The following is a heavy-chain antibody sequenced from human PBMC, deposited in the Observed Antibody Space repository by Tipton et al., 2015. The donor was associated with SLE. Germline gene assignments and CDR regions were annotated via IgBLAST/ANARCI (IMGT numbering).Heavy chain of an antibody. D-gene: IGHD5-18*01. CDR2: IRSKAYGGTT. CDR3: TRWIQLWLEFDAFDI. CDR1: GFTFGDYA. J-gene: IGHJ3*02. Sequence: SLRLSCTASGFTFGDYAMSWVRQAPGKGLEWVGFIRSKAYGGTTEYAASVKGRFTISRDDSKSIAYLQMNSLKTEDTAVYYCTRWIQLWLEFDAFDIWGQGTMVTASS. V-gene: IGHV3-49*04.